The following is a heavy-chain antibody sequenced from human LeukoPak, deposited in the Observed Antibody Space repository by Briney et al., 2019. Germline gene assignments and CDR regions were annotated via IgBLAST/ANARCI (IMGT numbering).Heavy chain of an antibody. Sequence: SQTLSLTCAVSGGSISSKSYYWGWIRQPPGKGLEWIGNIHYSGSTYYNPSLKSRVTISVDTSKNQFSLKLNSVTAADTAVYYCARDPFTNPGLYYFDYWGQGTLVTVSS. CDR3: ARDPFTNPGLYYFDY. D-gene: IGHD1-14*01. CDR2: IHYSGST. J-gene: IGHJ4*02. CDR1: GGSISSKSYY. V-gene: IGHV4-39*07.